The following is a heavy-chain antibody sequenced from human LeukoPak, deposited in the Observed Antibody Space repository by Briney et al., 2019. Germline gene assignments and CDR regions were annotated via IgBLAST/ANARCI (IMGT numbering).Heavy chain of an antibody. D-gene: IGHD3-9*01. CDR2: ISDSSSTI. J-gene: IGHJ4*02. Sequence: GGSLRLSCAASGFTFSTYSMNWVRQAPGKGLEWVSYISDSSSTIFYADSVKGRFTISRDSAKNSIYLYMNSLRAEDTAVYYCARNHRSYDIFTGTFDNWGQGTLVTVSS. CDR3: ARNHRSYDIFTGTFDN. CDR1: GFTFSTYS. V-gene: IGHV3-48*04.